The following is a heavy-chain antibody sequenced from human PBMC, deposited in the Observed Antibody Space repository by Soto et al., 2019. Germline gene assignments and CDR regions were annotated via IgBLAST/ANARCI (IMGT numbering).Heavy chain of an antibody. CDR3: ARATILTGYYASLNFDY. J-gene: IGHJ4*02. Sequence: PSETLSLTCTVSGGSVSNYYWSWIRQPPGKGLEWIGYFYNSDTTNYNPSLKSRVTISADTSKSQFSLKLSSVTAADTAVYYCARATILTGYYASLNFDYWGQGTLVTVS. D-gene: IGHD3-9*01. V-gene: IGHV4-59*02. CDR1: GGSVSNYY. CDR2: FYNSDTT.